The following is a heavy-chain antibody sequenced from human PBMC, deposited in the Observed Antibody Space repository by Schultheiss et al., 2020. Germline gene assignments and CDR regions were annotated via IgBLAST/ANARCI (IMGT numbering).Heavy chain of an antibody. D-gene: IGHD2-2*01. CDR3: ARGSSKYYYYYMDV. J-gene: IGHJ6*03. Sequence: ALVKVSCKASGYTFTSYGISWVRQAPGQGLEWMGWISAYNGNTNYAQKFQGRVTMTRNTSISTAYMELSRLRSDDTAVYYCARGSSKYYYYYMDVWGKGTTVTVSS. CDR2: ISAYNGNT. V-gene: IGHV1-18*01. CDR1: GYTFTSYG.